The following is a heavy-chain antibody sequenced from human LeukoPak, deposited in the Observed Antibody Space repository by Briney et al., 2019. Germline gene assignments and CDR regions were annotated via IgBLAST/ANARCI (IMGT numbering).Heavy chain of an antibody. CDR1: GGSISSHY. CDR3: ARDSGSYDLDY. Sequence: PSETLSLTCTVSGGSISSHYWCWIRDPAGKGLEWIGRIYASGTTNYNPSLKSQVTMSVDTSKNQSSLKLSSVTAADTAVYYCARDSGSYDLDYWGQGTLVTVSS. CDR2: IYASGTT. V-gene: IGHV4-4*07. D-gene: IGHD1-26*01. J-gene: IGHJ4*02.